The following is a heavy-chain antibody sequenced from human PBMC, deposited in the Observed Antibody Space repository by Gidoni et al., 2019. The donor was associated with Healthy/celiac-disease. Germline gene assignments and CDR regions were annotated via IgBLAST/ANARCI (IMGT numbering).Heavy chain of an antibody. D-gene: IGHD2-2*01. V-gene: IGHV1-3*01. Sequence: QFQLVLSGAEVKKPRASVQGSCKDSGYTLTSYAMHWVRQAPGHKLEWMGWINAGNGNTKYSQKFQGRVTITRDTSASTAYMELSSLRSEDTAVYYCAREHCSSTSCYLGYWGQGTLVTVSS. CDR1: GYTLTSYA. J-gene: IGHJ4*02. CDR2: INAGNGNT. CDR3: AREHCSSTSCYLGY.